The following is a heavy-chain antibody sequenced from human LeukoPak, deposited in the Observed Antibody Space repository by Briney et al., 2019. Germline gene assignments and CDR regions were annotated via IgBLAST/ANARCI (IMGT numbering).Heavy chain of an antibody. CDR2: IRSKAYGGTT. D-gene: IGHD2-2*02. CDR1: GFTFGDYA. CDR3: TRDMAIVPAAIEGYYFDY. V-gene: IGHV3-49*03. J-gene: IGHJ4*02. Sequence: GGSLRLSCAASGFTFGDYAMSWFRQAPGKGLEWVGFIRSKAYGGTTEYAASVKGRFTISRDDSKSIAYLQMNSLKTEDTAVYYCTRDMAIVPAAIEGYYFDYWGQGTLVTVSS.